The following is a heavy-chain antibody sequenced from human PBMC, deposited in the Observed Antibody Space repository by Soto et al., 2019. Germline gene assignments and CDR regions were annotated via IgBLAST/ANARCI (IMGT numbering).Heavy chain of an antibody. CDR1: GGSISSGGYY. CDR2: IYYSGST. J-gene: IGHJ6*02. CDR3: ARDRAWGYYYYGMDV. Sequence: SETLSLTCTVSGGSISSGGYYWSWIRQHPGKGLEWIGYIYYSGSTYYNPSLKSRVTISVDTSKNQFSLKLSSVTAADAAVYYCARDRAWGYYYYGMDVWGQGTTVTVSS. V-gene: IGHV4-31*03. D-gene: IGHD3-16*01.